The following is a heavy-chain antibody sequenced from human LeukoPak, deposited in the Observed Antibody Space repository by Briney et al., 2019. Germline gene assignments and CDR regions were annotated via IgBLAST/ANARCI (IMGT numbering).Heavy chain of an antibody. V-gene: IGHV3-21*01. CDR2: ISSSSSYI. D-gene: IGHD3-22*01. J-gene: IGHJ3*02. CDR1: GFTFSSYS. Sequence: GGSLRLSCAASGFTFSSYSMNWVRQAPGKGLEWVSSISSSSSYIYYADSVKGRITISRDNAKNSLYLQMNSLRAEDTAVYYCARTYDSSGYYHDAFDIWGQGTMVTVSS. CDR3: ARTYDSSGYYHDAFDI.